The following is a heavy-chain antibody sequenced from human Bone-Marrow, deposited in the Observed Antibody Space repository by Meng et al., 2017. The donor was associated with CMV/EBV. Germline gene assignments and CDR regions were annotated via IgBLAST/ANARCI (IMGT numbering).Heavy chain of an antibody. J-gene: IGHJ6*02. CDR1: GGTFSSYA. CDR3: ARASLAATPYYYYYYGMDV. CDR2: IIPIFGTA. V-gene: IGHV1-69*05. Sequence: SVKVSCKASGGTFSSYAISWVRQAPGQGLEWMGGIIPIFGTANYAQKFQGRVTITTDESTSTAYMELSSLRSEDTAVYYCARASLAATPYYYYYYGMDVWGQGTTVTVSS. D-gene: IGHD2-15*01.